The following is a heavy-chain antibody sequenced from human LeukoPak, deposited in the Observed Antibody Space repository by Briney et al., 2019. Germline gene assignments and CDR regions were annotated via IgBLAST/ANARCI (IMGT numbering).Heavy chain of an antibody. Sequence: GASLKISXKGSGSRFTSYWIGWVRQMPGKGLEGMGIIYPGDSDTRYSPSFQGQVSISADKSISTAYLQWSSLKASDTAMYYCARHDLVVVVTAPDYWGQGTLVTVSS. CDR1: GSRFTSYW. D-gene: IGHD2-21*02. J-gene: IGHJ4*02. CDR3: ARHDLVVVVTAPDY. CDR2: IYPGDSDT. V-gene: IGHV5-51*01.